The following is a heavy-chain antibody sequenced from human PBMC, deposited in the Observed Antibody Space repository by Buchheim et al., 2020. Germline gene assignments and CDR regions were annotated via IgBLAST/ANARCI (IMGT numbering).Heavy chain of an antibody. CDR2: VYYSGIT. CDR1: GGSTSSNRYY. V-gene: IGHV4-39*07. Sequence: QLQLQESGPGLVKPSETLSLTCTVSGGSTSSNRYYWGWIRQPPGKGLEWIGNVYYSGITYYNPSLKRRVTISIDTSKNQFSLKLRSVSAADMAVYYCSRAVTTKYYGMDVWGQGTT. J-gene: IGHJ6*02. D-gene: IGHD4-11*01. CDR3: SRAVTTKYYGMDV.